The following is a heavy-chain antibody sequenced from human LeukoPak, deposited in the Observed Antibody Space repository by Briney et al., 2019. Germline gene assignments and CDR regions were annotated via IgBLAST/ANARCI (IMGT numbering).Heavy chain of an antibody. CDR3: ARAGGYYYDSSAYYMDV. V-gene: IGHV4-61*02. CDR1: GGSISSGSYY. CDR2: IYTSGST. Sequence: SQTLSLTCTVSGGSISSGSYYWSWIRQPAGKGPEWIGRIYTSGSTNYNPSPKSRVTISVDTSKNQFSLKLSSVTAADTAVYYCARAGGYYYDSSAYYMDVWGKGTTVTVSS. D-gene: IGHD3-22*01. J-gene: IGHJ6*03.